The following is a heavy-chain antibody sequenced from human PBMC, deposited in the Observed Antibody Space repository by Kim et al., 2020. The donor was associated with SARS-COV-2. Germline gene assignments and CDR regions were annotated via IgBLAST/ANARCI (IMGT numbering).Heavy chain of an antibody. CDR2: IYPGDSDT. D-gene: IGHD4-17*01. V-gene: IGHV5-51*01. CDR3: ARHSTTVVTPSAPKKRPKLAYYFDY. J-gene: IGHJ4*02. Sequence: GESLKISCKGSGYSFTSYWIGWVRQMPGKGLEWMGIIYPGDSDTRYSPSFQGQVTISADKSISTAYLQWSSLKASDTAMYYCARHSTTVVTPSAPKKRPKLAYYFDYWGQGTLVTVSS. CDR1: GYSFTSYW.